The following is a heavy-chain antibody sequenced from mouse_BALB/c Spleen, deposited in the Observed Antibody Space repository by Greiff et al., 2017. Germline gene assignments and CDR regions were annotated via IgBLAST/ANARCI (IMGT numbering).Heavy chain of an antibody. CDR1: GFTFSDYY. J-gene: IGHJ1*01. Sequence: VQLKESGGGLVKPGGSLKLSCAASGFTFSDYYMYWVRQTPEKRLEWVATISDGGSYTYYPDSVKGRFTISRDNAKNNLYLQMSSLKSEDTAMYYCARERGYYGSSYWYFDVWGAGTTVTVSS. CDR3: ARERGYYGSSYWYFDV. V-gene: IGHV5-4*02. CDR2: ISDGGSYT. D-gene: IGHD1-1*01.